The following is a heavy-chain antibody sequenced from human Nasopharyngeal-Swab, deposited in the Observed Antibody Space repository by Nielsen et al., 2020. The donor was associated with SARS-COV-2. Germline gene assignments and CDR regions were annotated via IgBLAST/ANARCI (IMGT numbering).Heavy chain of an antibody. Sequence: SETLSLTCTVSGAFISGHDWSWIRQPPGKGLEWVGYVSYSRRTSYNPSLNSRVTISADSSNNQFSLELGSVTAADTAVYYCAREEYYYDSSGNYYRAFDNWGQGTLVRVSS. J-gene: IGHJ4*02. CDR2: VSYSRRT. CDR1: GAFISGHD. V-gene: IGHV4-59*11. CDR3: AREEYYYDSSGNYYRAFDN. D-gene: IGHD3-22*01.